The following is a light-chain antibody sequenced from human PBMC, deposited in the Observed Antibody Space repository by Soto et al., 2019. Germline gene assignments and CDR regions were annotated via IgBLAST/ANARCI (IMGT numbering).Light chain of an antibody. J-gene: IGKJ1*01. CDR1: KSLVYSDGNTH. CDR2: RVS. V-gene: IGKV2-30*01. CDR3: TQGTHWPRT. Sequence: DVVLTQSPLSLPVNFGQPASISCRSSKSLVYSDGNTHLSWFHQRPGQSPRRLIYRVSSRDSGVRDRFSGSGSGTDFTLEISRVEAEDVGIYFFTQGTHWPRTFGQGTKVEVK.